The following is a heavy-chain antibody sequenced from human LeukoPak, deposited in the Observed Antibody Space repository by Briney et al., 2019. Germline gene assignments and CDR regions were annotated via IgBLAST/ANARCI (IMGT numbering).Heavy chain of an antibody. V-gene: IGHV1-2*02. CDR2: INPNSGGT. J-gene: IGHJ4*02. Sequence: ASAKVSCKASGYTFTVYYMHWVRQAPGQGLEWMGWINPNSGGTNYAQKFQGRVTMTRDTSITTAYMDLSSLRSDDTAVFYCAREATYDGSAWRHLDYWGQGTLVTVSS. CDR1: GYTFTVYY. D-gene: IGHD6-19*01. CDR3: AREATYDGSAWRHLDY.